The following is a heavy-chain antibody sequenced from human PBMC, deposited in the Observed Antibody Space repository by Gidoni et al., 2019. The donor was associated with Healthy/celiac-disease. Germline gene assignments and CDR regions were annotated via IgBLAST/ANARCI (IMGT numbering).Heavy chain of an antibody. CDR2: INHSGST. V-gene: IGHV4-34*01. J-gene: IGHJ6*02. CDR1: GGSFSGYY. CDR3: ARGRLRIAARLYYYGMDV. D-gene: IGHD6-6*01. Sequence: QVQLQQWGAGLLKPSETLSLTCAVYGGSFSGYYWSWIRQPPGKGLEWIGEINHSGSTNYNPSLKSRVTISVDTSKNQFSLKLSSVTAADTAVYYCARGRLRIAARLYYYGMDVWGQGTTVTVSS.